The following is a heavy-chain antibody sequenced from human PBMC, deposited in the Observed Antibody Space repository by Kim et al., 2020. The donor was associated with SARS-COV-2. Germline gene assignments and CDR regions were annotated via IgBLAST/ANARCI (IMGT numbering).Heavy chain of an antibody. Sequence: SVKGRFTISRDDSKTIAYLQMNSLKTEDTAVYYCTRDGYSSGWGFGWFDPWGQGTLVTVSS. V-gene: IGHV3-49*02. CDR3: TRDGYSSGWGFGWFDP. D-gene: IGHD6-19*01. J-gene: IGHJ5*02.